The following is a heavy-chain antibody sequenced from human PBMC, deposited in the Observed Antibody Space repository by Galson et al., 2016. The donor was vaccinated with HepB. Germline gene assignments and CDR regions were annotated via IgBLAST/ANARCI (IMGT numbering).Heavy chain of an antibody. J-gene: IGHJ4*02. V-gene: IGHV3-23*01. CDR1: GFAFSNSA. D-gene: IGHD5-24*01. CDR3: AVWLQAHFDH. CDR2: ISPGRPNT. Sequence: SLRLSCAASGFAFSNSAMGWIRQVPGKGLEWVSTISPGRPNTHYADSVWSRFIISRDDAKDTVFLHMYSLRDEDTAAYYCAVWLQAHFDHWGQGTFVAVSS.